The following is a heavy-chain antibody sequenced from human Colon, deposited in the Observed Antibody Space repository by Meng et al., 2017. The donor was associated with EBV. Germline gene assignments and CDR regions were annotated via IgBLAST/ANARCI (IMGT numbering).Heavy chain of an antibody. CDR1: AYSLTSYW. V-gene: IGHV5-51*03. J-gene: IGHJ5*02. D-gene: IGHD4-23*01. CDR2: IFPGDSDT. Sequence: GAEVKKPGDSLKISWKTSAYSLTSYWIGWVRQIPGKSLEWMGIIFPGDSDTRYSPSFQGQVTISADKSISTAYLQWSSLKASDTAMYYCARLRGLNGGSSEWFDPWGQGTLVTVSS. CDR3: ARLRGLNGGSSEWFDP.